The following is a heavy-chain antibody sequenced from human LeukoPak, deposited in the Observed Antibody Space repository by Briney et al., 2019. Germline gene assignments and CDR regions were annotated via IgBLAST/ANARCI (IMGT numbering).Heavy chain of an antibody. D-gene: IGHD2-2*02. Sequence: GGSLRLSCAASGFTFSSYSMNWVRQAPGKGLEWVSYISSSSSTIYYADSVKGRFTISRDNAKNSLYLQMNSLRAEDTAVYYCAKDGKVVPAAIPLDAFDIWGQGTMVTVSS. V-gene: IGHV3-48*01. CDR2: ISSSSSTI. CDR3: AKDGKVVPAAIPLDAFDI. J-gene: IGHJ3*02. CDR1: GFTFSSYS.